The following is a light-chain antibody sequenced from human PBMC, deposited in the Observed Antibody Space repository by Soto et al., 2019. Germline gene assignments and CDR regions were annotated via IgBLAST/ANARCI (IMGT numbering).Light chain of an antibody. CDR3: QHFNNFPFT. Sequence: DIQLTQSPSFLSASVGDRVTITCRASQGIGTYLAWYQHKPGKAPKLLIYAASTLQSGVPSRFSGSGSGTEFTLTINSLQPEYFASYYCQHFNNFPFTFGHGTKVDIK. V-gene: IGKV1-9*01. CDR2: AAS. CDR1: QGIGTY. J-gene: IGKJ3*01.